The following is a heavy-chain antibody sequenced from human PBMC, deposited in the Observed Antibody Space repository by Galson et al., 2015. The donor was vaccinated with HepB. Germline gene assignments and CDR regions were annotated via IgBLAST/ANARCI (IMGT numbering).Heavy chain of an antibody. V-gene: IGHV1-69*13. J-gene: IGHJ4*02. D-gene: IGHD2-8*01. CDR2: IIPIFGTA. Sequence: SVKVSCKASGGTFSSYAISWVRQAPGQGLEWMGGIIPIFGTANYAQKFQGRVTITADESTSTAYMELSSLRSEDTAVYYCARDSCTNGVCYLQNELPLDYWGQGTLVTVSS. CDR3: ARDSCTNGVCYLQNELPLDY. CDR1: GGTFSSYA.